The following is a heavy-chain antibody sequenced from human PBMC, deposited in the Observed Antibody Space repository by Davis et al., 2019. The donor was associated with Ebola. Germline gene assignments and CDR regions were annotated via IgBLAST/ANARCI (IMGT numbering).Heavy chain of an antibody. Sequence: KVSCKGSGYSFTNFWIGWVRQMPGKGLEWMGVIYPADSDTRYSPSFQGQVTISADKSISTAYLQWSSLKASDTAMYYCARRVAVAHWYFDLWGRGTLVTVSS. J-gene: IGHJ2*01. V-gene: IGHV5-51*01. D-gene: IGHD6-19*01. CDR2: IYPADSDT. CDR3: ARRVAVAHWYFDL. CDR1: GYSFTNFW.